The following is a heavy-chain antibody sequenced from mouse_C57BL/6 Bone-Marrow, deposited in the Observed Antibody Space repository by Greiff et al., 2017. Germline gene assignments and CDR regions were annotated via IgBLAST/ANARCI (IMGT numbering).Heavy chain of an antibody. CDR2: ILPGSGST. V-gene: IGHV1-9*01. CDR3: ANYYGSSYEDDYYAMDY. Sequence: QVQLKQSGAELMKPGASVKLSCKATGYTFTGYWIEWVKQRPGHGLEWIGEILPGSGSTNYNEKFKGKATFTADTSSNTAYMQLSSLTTEDSAIYYCANYYGSSYEDDYYAMDYWGQGTSVTVSS. D-gene: IGHD1-1*01. J-gene: IGHJ4*01. CDR1: GYTFTGYW.